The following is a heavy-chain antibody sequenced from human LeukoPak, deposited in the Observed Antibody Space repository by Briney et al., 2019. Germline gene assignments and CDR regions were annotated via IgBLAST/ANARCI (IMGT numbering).Heavy chain of an antibody. D-gene: IGHD6-19*01. CDR3: ARAIAVAGTTMDFQR. CDR1: GYSFTSYG. V-gene: IGHV1-18*01. CDR2: ISAYNGNT. Sequence: ASVKVSCKASGYSFTSYGISWVRQAPGQGLEWMGWISAYNGNTHYEQKLQGRFTMTTDTSTSTAYMELRSLRSDDTAVYYCARAIAVAGTTMDFQRWRQGTLVTVSS. J-gene: IGHJ1*01.